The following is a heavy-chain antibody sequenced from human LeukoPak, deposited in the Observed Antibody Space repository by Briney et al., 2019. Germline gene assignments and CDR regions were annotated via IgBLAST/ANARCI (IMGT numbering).Heavy chain of an antibody. CDR3: ARHRSAGISHAFDY. D-gene: IGHD1-14*01. V-gene: IGHV4-39*01. J-gene: IGHJ4*02. CDR2: IYYSGST. Sequence: SETLSLTCTVTGGSISSSDYWWNWLRQPPGKGLEWIGNIYYSGSTYYSPSLKTRVTMSIDTSTNQFPLSLTSVTAADTAVYYCARHRSAGISHAFDYWGQEILVTVSS. CDR1: GGSISSSDYW.